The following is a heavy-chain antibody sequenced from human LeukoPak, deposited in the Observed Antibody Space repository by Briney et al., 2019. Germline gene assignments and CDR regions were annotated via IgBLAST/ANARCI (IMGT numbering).Heavy chain of an antibody. CDR1: GGSIRSYY. Sequence: PSETLSLTCTVSGGSIRSYYWSWIRQPPGKGLEWIGYIYYSGSTNYNPSLKSRVTISVDTSKNQFFLKLSSVTAADTAVYYCARYQLLSPYYFDFWGQGTLVTVSS. V-gene: IGHV4-59*01. CDR2: IYYSGST. D-gene: IGHD2-2*01. J-gene: IGHJ4*02. CDR3: ARYQLLSPYYFDF.